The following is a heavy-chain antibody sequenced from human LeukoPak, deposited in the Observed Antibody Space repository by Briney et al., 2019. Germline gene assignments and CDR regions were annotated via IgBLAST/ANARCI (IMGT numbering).Heavy chain of an antibody. CDR1: GYSFSTYW. V-gene: IGHV5-51*01. J-gene: IGHJ4*02. D-gene: IGHD6-19*01. CDR3: ARLVGGVAGMGDYIDF. CDR2: IYPGDSDT. Sequence: GKSLKISCKGSGYSFSTYWIGWVRQVPGKGLEWMGIIYPGDSDTRESPSFQGQVTMSADRSLSTAYLQWSSLKASDSAMYYCARLVGGVAGMGDYIDFWGQGTLVTVYS.